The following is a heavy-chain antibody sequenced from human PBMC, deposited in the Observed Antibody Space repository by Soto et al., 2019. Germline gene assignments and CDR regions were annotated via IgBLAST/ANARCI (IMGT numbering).Heavy chain of an antibody. CDR2: IWYDGSNK. CDR1: GFPFSNYG. J-gene: IGHJ6*02. CDR3: ARGPEAVAGDYGMDV. V-gene: IGHV3-33*01. Sequence: GGSLRLSCAASGFPFSNYGMHLVRQSPGKGLEWVAVIWYDGSNKYHADSVKGRFTISRDNSENTLFLQMNSLIAEDTAIYYCARGPEAVAGDYGMDVWGQGTTVTVSS. D-gene: IGHD6-19*01.